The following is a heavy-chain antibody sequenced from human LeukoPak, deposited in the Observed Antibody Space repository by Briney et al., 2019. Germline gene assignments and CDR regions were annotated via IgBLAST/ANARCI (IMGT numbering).Heavy chain of an antibody. Sequence: ASVKVSCKASAYTFNGYYSIWVRQAPGQRLGWMGWINPNSGATKFAEKFQGRVTLTRDTSVNTAYMELNNLTSDDTAVYFCARDRQYCSSWRRTSFDRWGQGTLVTVSS. CDR2: INPNSGAT. D-gene: IGHD6-13*01. CDR1: AYTFNGYY. J-gene: IGHJ5*01. V-gene: IGHV1-2*02. CDR3: ARDRQYCSSWRRTSFDR.